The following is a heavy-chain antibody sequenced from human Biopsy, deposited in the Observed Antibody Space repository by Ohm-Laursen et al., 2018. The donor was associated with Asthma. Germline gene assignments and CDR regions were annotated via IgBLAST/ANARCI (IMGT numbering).Heavy chain of an antibody. V-gene: IGHV3-53*01. CDR3: ARGDSSNWSHYYFDY. Sequence: SLRLSCAASRFTYEMHWVRQAPGKGLEWVSVIYSGGTSHTADSVRGRFTISRDYSKNTLYLQMHSLRAEDTAVYYCARGDSSNWSHYYFDYWGQETLVTVSS. J-gene: IGHJ4*02. CDR1: RFTYE. CDR2: IYSGGTS. D-gene: IGHD3-22*01.